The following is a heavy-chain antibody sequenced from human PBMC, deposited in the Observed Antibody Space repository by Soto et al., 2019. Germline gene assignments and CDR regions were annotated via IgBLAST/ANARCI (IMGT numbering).Heavy chain of an antibody. D-gene: IGHD5-12*01. Sequence: SETLSLTCAVSGGSISSNNWWSWVRQPPGKGLEWIGEIFHSGSTHYSPSLKSRVTISVDKSKNQFSLKLTSVTAADTAVYWCARDPVDGYAFFDNWGQGALVTVSS. CDR1: GGSISSNNW. CDR3: ARDPVDGYAFFDN. J-gene: IGHJ5*02. CDR2: IFHSGST. V-gene: IGHV4-4*01.